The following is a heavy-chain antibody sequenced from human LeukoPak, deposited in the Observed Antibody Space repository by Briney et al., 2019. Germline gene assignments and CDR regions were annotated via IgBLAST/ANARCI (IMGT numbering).Heavy chain of an antibody. D-gene: IGHD3-22*01. Sequence: PGGSLRLSCAASGFTFSSYAMTWVRQAPGKGLEWVSSISSSSSYIYYADSVKGRFTISRDNAKNSLYLQMNSLRAEDTAVYYCARDGGRAYYYDSSGYPFFDYWGQGTLVTVSS. V-gene: IGHV3-21*01. CDR1: GFTFSSYA. J-gene: IGHJ4*02. CDR3: ARDGGRAYYYDSSGYPFFDY. CDR2: ISSSSSYI.